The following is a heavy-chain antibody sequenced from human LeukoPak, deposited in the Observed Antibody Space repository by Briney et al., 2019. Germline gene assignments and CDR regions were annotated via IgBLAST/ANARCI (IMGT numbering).Heavy chain of an antibody. CDR2: IYYSGST. J-gene: IGHJ4*02. D-gene: IGHD3-22*01. CDR1: GGSISSSSYY. V-gene: IGHV4-39*01. CDR3: ATPGVSYYYDSSGYYGY. Sequence: PSETLSLTCTVSGGSISSSSYYWRWIRQPPGKGLEWIGSIYYSGSTYYNPSLKSRVTISVDTSKNQFSLELSSVTAADPAVYYCATPGVSYYYDSSGYYGYWGQGTLVTVSS.